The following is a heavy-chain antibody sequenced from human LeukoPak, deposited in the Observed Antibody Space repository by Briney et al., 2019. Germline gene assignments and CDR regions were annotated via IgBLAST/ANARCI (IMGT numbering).Heavy chain of an antibody. D-gene: IGHD1-26*01. Sequence: PGGSLRLSCAASGFTFSSYWMSWVRQAPGKGLEWVSSISSSSSYIYYADSVKGRFTISRDNAKNSLYLQMNSLRAEDTAVYYCARDGASGVDYWGQGTLVTVSS. CDR1: GFTFSSYW. CDR2: ISSSSSYI. CDR3: ARDGASGVDY. J-gene: IGHJ4*02. V-gene: IGHV3-21*01.